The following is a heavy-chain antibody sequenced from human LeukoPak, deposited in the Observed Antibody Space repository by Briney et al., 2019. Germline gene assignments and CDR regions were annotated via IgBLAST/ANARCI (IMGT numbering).Heavy chain of an antibody. CDR3: AREGLYGDYVWSLDY. CDR2: VNLQGST. Sequence: PSETLSLTCGVSGGSITSTNYWTWVRQPPGKGLEWIGEVNLQGSTNYNPSLMGRVAISVDMSENHISLQLTSVTAADTAVYYCAREGLYGDYVWSLDYWGQGTLVTVSS. CDR1: GGSITSTNY. D-gene: IGHD4-17*01. J-gene: IGHJ4*02. V-gene: IGHV4-4*02.